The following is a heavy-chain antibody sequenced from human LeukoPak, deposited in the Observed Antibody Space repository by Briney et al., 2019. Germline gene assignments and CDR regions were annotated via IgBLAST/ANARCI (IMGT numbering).Heavy chain of an antibody. CDR2: ISGRGGST. D-gene: IGHD2-8*02. Sequence: QSGGSLRLPCAASGYTLSRYAISGVRHAPGEGVECVSAISGRGGSTYYADSVKGRFSISRDISKNTLYLQMNSLRAEDTAVYYCAKTPPRASYCTGGVCYWDYWGQGTLVTVSS. CDR1: GYTLSRYA. J-gene: IGHJ4*02. V-gene: IGHV3-23*01. CDR3: AKTPPRASYCTGGVCYWDY.